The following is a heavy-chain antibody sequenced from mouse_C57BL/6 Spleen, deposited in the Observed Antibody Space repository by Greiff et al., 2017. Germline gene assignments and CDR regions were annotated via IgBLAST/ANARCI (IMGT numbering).Heavy chain of an antibody. D-gene: IGHD2-4*01. CDR3: ARRGYDYDAFAY. CDR1: GFTFSSYT. V-gene: IGHV5-9*01. CDR2: ISGGGGNT. Sequence: EVMLVESGGGLVKPGGSLKLSCAASGFTFSSYTMSWVRQTPEKRLEWVATISGGGGNTSYQDSVKGRFTISRDNAKHSLYLQMSSLRSEDTALYYCARRGYDYDAFAYWGQGTLVTVSA. J-gene: IGHJ3*01.